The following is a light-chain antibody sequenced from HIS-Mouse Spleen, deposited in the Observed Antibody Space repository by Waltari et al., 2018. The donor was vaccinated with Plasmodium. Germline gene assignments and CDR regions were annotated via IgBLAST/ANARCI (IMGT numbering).Light chain of an antibody. Sequence: SYELTQPPSVSVSPGQTARITCSGDALPKKYAYWYQQKSGQAPVLVIYEDSKRPTGMPERFYGSSAGTMATLTISGAQVEDEADYYGYSTDSSGNHRVFGGGTKLTVL. CDR3: YSTDSSGNHRV. J-gene: IGLJ3*02. CDR1: ALPKKY. V-gene: IGLV3-10*01. CDR2: EDS.